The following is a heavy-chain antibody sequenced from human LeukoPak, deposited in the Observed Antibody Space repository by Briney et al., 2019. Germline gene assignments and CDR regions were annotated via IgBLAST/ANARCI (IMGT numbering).Heavy chain of an antibody. V-gene: IGHV3-33*06. J-gene: IGHJ4*02. D-gene: IGHD4-11*01. Sequence: GGSLRLSCAASGFTFSSTGMHWVRQAPGKGPQWVGLIWYDGSNSVYADSVKGRFTISRDNSKNTVHLQMNNLRAEDTAVYYCAKDYGTTATAVQLRAPYFDYWGQGALVTVAS. CDR2: IWYDGSNS. CDR3: AKDYGTTATAVQLRAPYFDY. CDR1: GFTFSSTG.